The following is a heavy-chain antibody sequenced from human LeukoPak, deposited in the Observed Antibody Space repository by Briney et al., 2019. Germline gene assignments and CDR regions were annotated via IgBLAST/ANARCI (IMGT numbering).Heavy chain of an antibody. CDR3: ARAPLFGVVTWFDP. Sequence: KPSETLSLTCTVSGGSISSYYWSWIRQPPGKGLEWIGYIYSSGSTYYNPSLKSRVTMSGDSSKNQISLELSSVTAADTAVYYCARAPLFGVVTWFDPWGQGTLVTVSS. V-gene: IGHV4-59*01. J-gene: IGHJ5*02. D-gene: IGHD3-3*01. CDR1: GGSISSYY. CDR2: IYSSGST.